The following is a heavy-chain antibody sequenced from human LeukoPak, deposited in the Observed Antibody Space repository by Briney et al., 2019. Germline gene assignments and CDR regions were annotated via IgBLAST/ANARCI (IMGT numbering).Heavy chain of an antibody. CDR3: ARVNRGWSLDY. Sequence: GVTLRLSCAASGFTVSSSYMSWVRQAPGKGLEWVSVIYSGGSTYYADSVKGRFTISRDNSKNTLSLQMNSLRVEDTAVYYCARVNRGWSLDYWGQGTLVTVSS. J-gene: IGHJ4*02. CDR2: IYSGGST. V-gene: IGHV3-53*01. CDR1: GFTVSSSY. D-gene: IGHD6-19*01.